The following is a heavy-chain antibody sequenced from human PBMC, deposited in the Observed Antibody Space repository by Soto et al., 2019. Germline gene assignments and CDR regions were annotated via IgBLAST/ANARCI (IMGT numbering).Heavy chain of an antibody. V-gene: IGHV3-48*02. J-gene: IGHJ5*01. CDR1: GFTLSSYS. Sequence: GGSLRLSCAASGFTLSSYSMNWVRQAPGKGLEWVSYISSSSSTIYYADSVKGRFTISRDNAKNSLYLQMNSLRDEDTAVYYCARNTAERQLWSDGFDPWGQGTLVTVSS. CDR3: ARNTAERQLWSDGFDP. D-gene: IGHD5-18*01. CDR2: ISSSSSTI.